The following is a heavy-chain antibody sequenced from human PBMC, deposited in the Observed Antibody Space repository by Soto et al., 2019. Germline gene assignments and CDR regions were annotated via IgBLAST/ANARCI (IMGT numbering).Heavy chain of an antibody. V-gene: IGHV1-8*01. CDR3: SRGVIAGVDY. J-gene: IGHJ4*02. CDR2: MQPSTGRT. CDR1: GYSFTSLD. Sequence: QVQLVQSGAEVREPGASVKVSCKASGYSFTSLDINWVRQTAGQGLEWMGWMQPSTGRTGYAQKFQGRVTMTRDTSITTAYMELTTLTSDDTAFYYFSRGVIAGVDYWGQGTLVTVSS. D-gene: IGHD3-16*01.